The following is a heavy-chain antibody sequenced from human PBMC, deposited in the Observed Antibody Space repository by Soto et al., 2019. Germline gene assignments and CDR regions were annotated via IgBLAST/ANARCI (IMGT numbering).Heavy chain of an antibody. CDR1: GYSFTSYW. CDR3: ARSSGSGYYPYYYYYGMDV. Sequence: PGESLKISCKGSGYSFTSYWIGWVRQMPGKGLEWMGIIYPGDSDTRYSPSFQGQVTISADKSISTAYLQWSSLKASDTAMYYCARSSGSGYYPYYYYYGMDVWGQGTTVTVSS. J-gene: IGHJ6*02. V-gene: IGHV5-51*01. D-gene: IGHD3-22*01. CDR2: IYPGDSDT.